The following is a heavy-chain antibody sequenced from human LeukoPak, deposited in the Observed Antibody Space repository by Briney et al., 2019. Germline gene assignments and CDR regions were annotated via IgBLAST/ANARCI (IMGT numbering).Heavy chain of an antibody. CDR2: ISNSGSTI. J-gene: IGHJ5*02. V-gene: IGHV3-11*04. D-gene: IGHD6-13*01. CDR3: ARAGVAAAGSSSDWFDP. Sequence: PGGSLRLSCAASGFTFSDYYMSWIRQAPGKGLEWVSYISNSGSTIYYADSVKGRFTISRDNAKNSLYLQMNSLRAEDTAVYYCARAGVAAAGSSSDWFDPWGQGTLVTVSS. CDR1: GFTFSDYY.